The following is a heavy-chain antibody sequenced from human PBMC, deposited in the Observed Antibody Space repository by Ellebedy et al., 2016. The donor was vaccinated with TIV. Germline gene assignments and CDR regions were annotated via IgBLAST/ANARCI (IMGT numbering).Heavy chain of an antibody. D-gene: IGHD2-2*01. Sequence: GSLRLSXSVSGGCFNSYYLTWIRQPPGKGLEWIGHLTHIGTTNYNPSLQSRVAISLDSSKTQFSLELNSVTAADTAVYFCARSCSPSCWECLEYWGQGVLVTVSS. CDR1: GGCFNSYY. J-gene: IGHJ4*02. CDR3: ARSCSPSCWECLEY. CDR2: LTHIGTT. V-gene: IGHV4-59*13.